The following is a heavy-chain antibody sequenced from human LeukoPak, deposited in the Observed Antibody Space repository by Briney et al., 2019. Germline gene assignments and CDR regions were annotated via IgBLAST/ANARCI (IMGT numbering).Heavy chain of an antibody. J-gene: IGHJ6*03. CDR1: GFTFSRYW. CDR2: IKQDGSEK. V-gene: IGHV3-7*01. D-gene: IGHD4-17*01. CDR3: ARARFETTVTTLVRKKDYYYYNMDV. Sequence: GGSLRLSCTVSGFTFSRYWMSWVRQVPGRGLEWVANIKQDGSEKYYVDSVKGRFTISRDNTKNSLYLQMNSLRAEDTAVYYCARARFETTVTTLVRKKDYYYYNMDVWGKGTTVTVSS.